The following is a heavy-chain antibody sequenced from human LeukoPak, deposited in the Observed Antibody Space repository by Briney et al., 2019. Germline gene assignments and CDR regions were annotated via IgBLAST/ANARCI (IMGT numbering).Heavy chain of an antibody. CDR3: ARVAGGGAARPYYYYYMDV. V-gene: IGHV1-2*02. D-gene: IGHD6-6*01. J-gene: IGHJ6*03. CDR2: INPNSGGT. Sequence: ASVKVSCKASGYTFTSYYMHWVRQAPGQGLEWMGWINPNSGGTNYAQKFQGRVTMTRDTSISTAYMELSRLRSDDTAVYYCARVAGGGAARPYYYYYMDVWGKGTTVTVSS. CDR1: GYTFTSYY.